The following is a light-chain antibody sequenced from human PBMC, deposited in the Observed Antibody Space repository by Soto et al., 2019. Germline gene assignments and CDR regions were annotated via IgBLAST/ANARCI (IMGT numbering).Light chain of an antibody. Sequence: EIVLTQSPGTLSLSPGERATLSCRASQSVSSSYLAWYQQKPGQAPRLLIYGASSRATGIPDRFSGSGSGTDFTLTISRLEPEDFAVYYCHQYGSSPVTFGPGTKGDI. J-gene: IGKJ3*01. V-gene: IGKV3-20*01. CDR3: HQYGSSPVT. CDR2: GAS. CDR1: QSVSSSY.